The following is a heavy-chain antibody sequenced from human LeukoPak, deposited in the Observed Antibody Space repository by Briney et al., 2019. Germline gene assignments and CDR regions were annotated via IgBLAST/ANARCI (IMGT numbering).Heavy chain of an antibody. Sequence: GGSLRLSRAPSGLSPSINYTSWVPDAPPKGLVGVSVIYSGGTTDYVDSVKGRFTISRDNSKNTLFLQMNSLRAEDTAVYYCARAPGAYGSGTYYVWGQGTRVTVSS. V-gene: IGHV3-53*01. D-gene: IGHD3-10*01. CDR3: ARAPGAYGSGTYYV. J-gene: IGHJ4*02. CDR2: IYSGGTT. CDR1: GLSPSINY.